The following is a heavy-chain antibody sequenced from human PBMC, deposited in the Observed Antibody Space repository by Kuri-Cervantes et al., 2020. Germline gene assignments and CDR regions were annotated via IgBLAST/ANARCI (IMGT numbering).Heavy chain of an antibody. CDR1: GFTFSSYA. J-gene: IGHJ5*02. D-gene: IGHD6-13*01. CDR3: ARRGIAAAGTRWFDP. CDR2: ISSNGGST. Sequence: GESLKISCAASGFTFSSYAMHWVRQAPGKGLEYVSAISSNGGSTYYADSVKGRFTISRDNAKNSLYLQMNSLRAEDTAVYYCARRGIAAAGTRWFDPWGQGTLVTVSS. V-gene: IGHV3-64*02.